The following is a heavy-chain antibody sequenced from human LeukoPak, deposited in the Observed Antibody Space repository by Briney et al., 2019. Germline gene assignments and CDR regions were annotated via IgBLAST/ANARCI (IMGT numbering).Heavy chain of an antibody. Sequence: GESLKISCKGSGYSFTSYWIGWVRQMPGKGLEWMGIIYPGDSDTRYSPSFQGQVTISADKSISTAYLQWSSLKASDTAMYYCVRHAPLYYYDSSGYSDYWGQGTLVTVSS. CDR2: IYPGDSDT. D-gene: IGHD3-22*01. CDR1: GYSFTSYW. CDR3: VRHAPLYYYDSSGYSDY. J-gene: IGHJ4*02. V-gene: IGHV5-51*01.